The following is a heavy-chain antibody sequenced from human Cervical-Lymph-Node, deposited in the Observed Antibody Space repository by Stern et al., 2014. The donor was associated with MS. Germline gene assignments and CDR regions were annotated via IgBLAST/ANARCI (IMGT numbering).Heavy chain of an antibody. CDR2: SGTDGGT. CDR3: GKDLHYWSADS. V-gene: IGHV3-23*04. CDR1: GFTFSNFA. D-gene: IGHD1-1*01. J-gene: IGHJ4*02. Sequence: EVQLVESGGGLAQPGGSLRLSCAGSGFTFSNFAMTWIRPAPGQGLEWVSGSGTDGGTHYADAVKGRFSISRDNSKNTLYLQMDRLRFEDTAVYYCGKDLHYWSADSWGQGTLVIVSS.